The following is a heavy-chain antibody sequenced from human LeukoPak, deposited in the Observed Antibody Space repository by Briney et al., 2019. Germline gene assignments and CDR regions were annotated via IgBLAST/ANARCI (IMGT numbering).Heavy chain of an antibody. CDR2: ISSSSSYT. CDR3: ARVRLADERAWAY. D-gene: IGHD3-3*02. J-gene: IGHJ4*02. V-gene: IGHV3-11*06. CDR1: GFTFSDYY. Sequence: GGSLRLSCAASGFTFSDYYMSWIRQAPGKGLEWVSYISSSSSYTNYADSVKGRFTISRDNAKNSLYLQMNSLRAEDTAVYYCARVRLADERAWAYWGQGTLVTVSS.